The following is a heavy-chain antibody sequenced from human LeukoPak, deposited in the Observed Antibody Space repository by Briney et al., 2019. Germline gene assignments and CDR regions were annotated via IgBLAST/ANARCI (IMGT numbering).Heavy chain of an antibody. J-gene: IGHJ6*02. CDR2: INHSGST. Sequence: SETLSLTCAVYGGSLSGYCWSWIRQPPGKGLEWIGEINHSGSTNYNPSLKSRVTISVDTSKNQFSLKLSSVTAADTAVYYCARGWAPGYSYGYQAGYYYGMDVWGQGTTVTVSS. D-gene: IGHD5-18*01. CDR3: ARGWAPGYSYGYQAGYYYGMDV. V-gene: IGHV4-34*01. CDR1: GGSLSGYC.